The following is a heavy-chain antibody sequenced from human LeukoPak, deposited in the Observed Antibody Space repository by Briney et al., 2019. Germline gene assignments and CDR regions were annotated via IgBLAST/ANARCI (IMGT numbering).Heavy chain of an antibody. Sequence: ASVRVSCKASGYTFNDYYMHWVPQAPGQGLEWMGRINPNSGGTNYAQKFQGRVTMTRDTSISTAYMELSRLTSDDTAVYYCARSRASINYYDSSGYEATFGLWGQGNLVTVSS. CDR2: INPNSGGT. D-gene: IGHD3-22*01. CDR3: ARSRASINYYDSSGYEATFGL. J-gene: IGHJ4*02. V-gene: IGHV1-2*06. CDR1: GYTFNDYY.